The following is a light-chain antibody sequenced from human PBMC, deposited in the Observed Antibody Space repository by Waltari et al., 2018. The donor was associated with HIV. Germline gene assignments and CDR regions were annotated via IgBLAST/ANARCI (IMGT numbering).Light chain of an antibody. J-gene: IGLJ2*01. CDR1: NIERKS. CDR2: YDT. CDR3: QVWDSATDHVL. V-gene: IGLV3-21*04. Sequence: SSRLTQPPSVSVAPGETATITCGAINIERKSVHSYQHKAGQAPVVVMSYDTDRPAGIAERFSGFNSGHSATLIISRVGAGDEADYYCQVWDSATDHVLFGGGTRLTVL.